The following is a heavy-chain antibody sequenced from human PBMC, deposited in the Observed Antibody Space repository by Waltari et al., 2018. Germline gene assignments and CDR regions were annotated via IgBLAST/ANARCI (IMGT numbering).Heavy chain of an antibody. D-gene: IGHD6-19*01. J-gene: IGHJ4*02. V-gene: IGHV2-70*01. CDR2: IDWDDDK. CDR1: GFLLSTSGMC. Sequence: QVTLRESGPALVKPTQTLTLTCTFSGFLLSTSGMCVSWIRQPPGKALEWLALIDWDDDKYYSTSLKTRLTISKDTSKNQVVLTMTNMDPVDTDTYYCSRSLSSGGNFDYWGQGTLVTVSS. CDR3: SRSLSSGGNFDY.